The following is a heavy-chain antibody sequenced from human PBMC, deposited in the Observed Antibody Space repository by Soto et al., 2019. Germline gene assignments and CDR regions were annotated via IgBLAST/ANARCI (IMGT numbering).Heavy chain of an antibody. CDR3: AKDGEYYDILTGYSHAPFDY. CDR2: ISGSGGST. J-gene: IGHJ4*02. CDR1: GFTFSSYA. D-gene: IGHD3-9*01. Sequence: PGGSLRLSCAASGFTFSSYAMSWVRQAPGKGLEWVSAISGSGGSTYYADSVKGRFTISRDNSKNTLYLQMNSLRAEDTAVYYCAKDGEYYDILTGYSHAPFDYWGQGTLVTVS. V-gene: IGHV3-23*01.